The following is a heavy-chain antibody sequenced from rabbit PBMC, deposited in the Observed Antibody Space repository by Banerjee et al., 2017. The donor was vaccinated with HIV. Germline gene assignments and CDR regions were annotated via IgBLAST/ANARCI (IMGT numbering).Heavy chain of an antibody. CDR1: GFSFSGSYW. D-gene: IGHD4-1*01. V-gene: IGHV1S40*01. Sequence: QSLEESGGDLVKPGASLTLTCTASGFSFSGSYWIWWVRQAPGKGLEYIGDVSTGGRTVYATWAKGRFTVSKTSSTTVTLQMTSLTPADTATYFCARDLAGVIGWNFGLWGPGTLVTV. CDR3: ARDLAGVIGWNFGL. CDR2: DVSTGGRT. J-gene: IGHJ4*01.